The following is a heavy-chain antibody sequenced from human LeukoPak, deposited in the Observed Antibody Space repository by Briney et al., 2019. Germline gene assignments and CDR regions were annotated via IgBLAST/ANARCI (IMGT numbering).Heavy chain of an antibody. CDR1: GNSFTNYW. J-gene: IGHJ4*02. CDR3: ARRYSGRYEFDY. D-gene: IGHD1-26*01. Sequence: KRGESLKISCKGSGNSFTNYWIGWVRQMPGKGLEWMGIIYPGDSETRYSPSFQGQVTISADKSISTAYLQWSSLKASDTAMYYCARRYSGRYEFDYWGQGTLVTVSS. V-gene: IGHV5-51*01. CDR2: IYPGDSET.